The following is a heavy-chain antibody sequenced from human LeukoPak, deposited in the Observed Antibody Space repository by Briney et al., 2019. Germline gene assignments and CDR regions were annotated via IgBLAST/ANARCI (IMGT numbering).Heavy chain of an antibody. CDR3: AKARYYGSGSYYYYMDV. Sequence: GGTLRLSCAASGFTFSSYGMSWVRQAPGKGLEWVSAISGSGGSTYYADSVKGRFTISRDNSKNTLYLQMNSLRAEDTAVYYCAKARYYGSGSYYYYMDVWGKGTTVTISS. D-gene: IGHD3-10*01. CDR1: GFTFSSYG. V-gene: IGHV3-23*01. J-gene: IGHJ6*03. CDR2: ISGSGGST.